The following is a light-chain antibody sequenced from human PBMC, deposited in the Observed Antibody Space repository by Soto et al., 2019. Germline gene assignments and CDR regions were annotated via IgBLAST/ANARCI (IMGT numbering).Light chain of an antibody. CDR2: EVF. V-gene: IGKV2D-29*01. CDR1: QSLLHSAGKTY. J-gene: IGKJ2*01. CDR3: MQRLQLPYI. Sequence: DIVMTQTPLSLSVTPGQPASISCKSNQSLLHSAGKTYLYWYLQKPGQPPQSLIYEVFNRFSGVTERCSGGGSGTDFTLTISRMEAEDVRVYYCMQRLQLPYIFGQGTRLGIK.